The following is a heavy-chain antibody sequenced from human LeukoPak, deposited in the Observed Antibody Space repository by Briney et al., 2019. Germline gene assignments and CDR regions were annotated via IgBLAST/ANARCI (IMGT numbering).Heavy chain of an antibody. CDR1: GYTFTGYY. D-gene: IGHD3-10*01. CDR2: INPNSGGT. V-gene: IGHV1-2*02. J-gene: IGHJ6*03. CDR3: ARVSGVVRGVIITYYYYYYMDV. Sequence: GASVKVSCKASGYTFTGYYMHWVRQAPGQGLEWMGWINPNSGGTNYAQKFQGRVTMTRDTSISTAYMELSRLRSDDTAVYYCARVSGVVRGVIITYYYYYYMDVWGKGTTVTISS.